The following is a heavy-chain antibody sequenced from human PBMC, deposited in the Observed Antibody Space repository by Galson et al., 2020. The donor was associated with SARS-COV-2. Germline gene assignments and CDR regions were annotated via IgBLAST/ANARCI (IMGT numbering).Heavy chain of an antibody. V-gene: IGHV4-59*01. CDR1: GGSISRYY. CDR2: ISYSGST. D-gene: IGHD6-19*01. J-gene: IGHJ4*02. Sequence: ETSETLSLTCTVSGGSISRYYWSWIRQPPGKGLEWIGYISYSGSTNYNHFLKSRVTISVDTSKNQFSLKLSSVTAADKAVYYCARGQWLERRPYCFDWWGQETLVTVSS. CDR3: ARGQWLERRPYCFDW.